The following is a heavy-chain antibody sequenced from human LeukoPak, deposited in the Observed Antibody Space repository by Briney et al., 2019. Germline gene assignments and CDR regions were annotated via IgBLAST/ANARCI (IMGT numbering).Heavy chain of an antibody. CDR2: IKQDGSEK. V-gene: IGHV3-7*01. D-gene: IGHD6-13*01. J-gene: IGHJ6*03. CDR1: GFTFSSYW. Sequence: GGSLRLSCAASGFTFSSYWMSWVRQAPGKGLEWVANIKQDGSEKYYVDSVKGRFTISRDNAENSLYLQMNSLRAEDTAVYYCARAAIAAARIYYYMDVWGKGTTVTVSS. CDR3: ARAAIAAARIYYYMDV.